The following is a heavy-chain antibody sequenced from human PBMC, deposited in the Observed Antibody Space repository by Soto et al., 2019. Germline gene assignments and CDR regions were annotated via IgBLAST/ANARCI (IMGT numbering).Heavy chain of an antibody. V-gene: IGHV4-59*01. CDR2: IYNNGGT. J-gene: IGHJ3*01. CDR3: ARDHSYYYDSSGYRPNAFDV. Sequence: SETLSLTCTVSGGSISSYYWTWIRQPPGRGLEWIGYIYNNGGTNYNPSLKSRITVSMDTSKNQFSLKLTSVTAADTAVYYCARDHSYYYDSSGYRPNAFDVWGRGTMVTVSS. CDR1: GGSISSYY. D-gene: IGHD3-22*01.